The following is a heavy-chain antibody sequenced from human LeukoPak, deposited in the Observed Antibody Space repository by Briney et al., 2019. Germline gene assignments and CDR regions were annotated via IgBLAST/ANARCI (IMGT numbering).Heavy chain of an antibody. V-gene: IGHV1-2*02. CDR3: ARAPSQPHYYDSSGYYYYFDY. CDR1: GYTFTGYY. CDR2: INPNSGGT. J-gene: IGHJ4*02. D-gene: IGHD3-22*01. Sequence: ASVKVSCKASGYTFTGYYMHWVRQAPGQGLEWMGWINPNSGGTNYAQKFQGRVTMTRDTSISTAYMELSRLRSDDTAVYYCARAPSQPHYYDSSGYYYYFDYWGQGTLVTVSS.